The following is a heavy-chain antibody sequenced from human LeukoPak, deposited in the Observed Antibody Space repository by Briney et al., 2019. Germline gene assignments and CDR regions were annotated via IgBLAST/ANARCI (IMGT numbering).Heavy chain of an antibody. D-gene: IGHD2-2*03. J-gene: IGHJ4*02. CDR2: IESDESST. CDR1: GFSFSSYW. CDR3: ANGYCSSTSCYLGDY. V-gene: IGHV3-74*01. Sequence: GGSLRLSCAASGFSFSSYWMHWVRQTPGKGLVWVSRIESDESSTSYADSVKGRFTISRDNAKNSLYLQMNSLRAEDTALYYCANGYCSSTSCYLGDYWGQGTLVTVSS.